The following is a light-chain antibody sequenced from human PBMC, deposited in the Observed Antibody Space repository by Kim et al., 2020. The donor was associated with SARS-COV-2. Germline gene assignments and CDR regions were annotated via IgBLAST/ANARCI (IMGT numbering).Light chain of an antibody. J-gene: IGKJ4*01. V-gene: IGKV4-1*01. Sequence: ATISCKSSQSLFHSSNKKTYLAWYQQKPGQSPKLLIYWASTRESGVPDRFSRSGSGTDFTLTISSLQTEDVAVYFCQQYYGAPLTFGGGTKVDIK. CDR3: QQYYGAPLT. CDR2: WAS. CDR1: QSLFHSSNKKTY.